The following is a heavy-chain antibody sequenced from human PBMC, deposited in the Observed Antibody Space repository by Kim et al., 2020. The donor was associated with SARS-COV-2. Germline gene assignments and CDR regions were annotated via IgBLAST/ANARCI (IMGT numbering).Heavy chain of an antibody. CDR2: ISGSGCST. J-gene: IGHJ3*02. CDR1: GFTFSSYA. D-gene: IGHD6-13*01. Sequence: GGSLRLSCAASGFTFSSYAMSWVRQAPGKGLEWVSAISGSGCSTYYADSVKGRFTISRDNSKNTLYLQMNSLRAEDTAVYYCAKVRGSSWIWARGVIWGQGTMVTVSS. CDR3: AKVRGSSWIWARGVI. V-gene: IGHV3-23*01.